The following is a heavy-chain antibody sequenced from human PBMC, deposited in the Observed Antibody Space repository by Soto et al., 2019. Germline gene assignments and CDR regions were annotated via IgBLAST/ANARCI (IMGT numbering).Heavy chain of an antibody. D-gene: IGHD2-15*01. Sequence: QVQLVESGGGVVQPGRSLRLSCAASGFTFSSYAMHWVRQAPGKGLEWVAVISYDGSNKYYADSVKGRFTISRDNSKNTLYLQMNSLRAEDTAVYYCARDAAARWYFDYWGQGTLVTVSS. CDR2: ISYDGSNK. J-gene: IGHJ4*02. V-gene: IGHV3-30-3*01. CDR1: GFTFSSYA. CDR3: ARDAAARWYFDY.